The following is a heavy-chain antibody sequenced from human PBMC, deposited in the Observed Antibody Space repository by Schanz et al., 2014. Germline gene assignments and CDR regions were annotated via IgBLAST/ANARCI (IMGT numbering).Heavy chain of an antibody. J-gene: IGHJ5*02. CDR3: AKAADWTVTRFDP. CDR1: GFTFTNYA. CDR2: ISDSGDTA. D-gene: IGHD4-4*01. V-gene: IGHV3-23*04. Sequence: EVKMVESGGGLVKPGGSLRLSCAASGFTFTNYAMSWVRQAPGKGLEWVSLISDSGDTAYYADSVKGRFTISSDSSKNTQYLQMSSLRADDTAVYYCAKAADWTVTRFDPWGQGTLXTVSS.